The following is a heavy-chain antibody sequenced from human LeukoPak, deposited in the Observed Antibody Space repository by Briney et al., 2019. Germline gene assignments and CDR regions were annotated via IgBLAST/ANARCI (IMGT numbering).Heavy chain of an antibody. V-gene: IGHV4-30-2*01. CDR2: IYHTGTT. CDR1: GVSISSGDYS. Sequence: SETLSLTSAVAGVSISSGDYSWSWIRQPPGKGLEWIGYIYHTGTTYYNPSLKSRVTISLDRSKNQFSLKLSSVTAADTAVYYCAGDFGSGSYRFDYWGQGTLVTVSS. CDR3: AGDFGSGSYRFDY. J-gene: IGHJ4*02. D-gene: IGHD3-10*01.